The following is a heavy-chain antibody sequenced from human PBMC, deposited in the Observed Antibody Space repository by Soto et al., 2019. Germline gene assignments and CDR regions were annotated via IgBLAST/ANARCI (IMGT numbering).Heavy chain of an antibody. CDR2: IIPIFGTA. V-gene: IGHV1-69*12. D-gene: IGHD2-15*01. J-gene: IGHJ3*02. CDR1: GGTFSSYA. Sequence: QVQLVQSGAEVKKPGSSVKVSCKASGGTFSSYAISWVRQAPGQGLEWMGGIIPIFGTANYAQKFLGRVTITADESTSTAYMELSSLRSEDTAVYYCARAGSQDIVVVVAAGGAFDIWGQGTMVTVSS. CDR3: ARAGSQDIVVVVAAGGAFDI.